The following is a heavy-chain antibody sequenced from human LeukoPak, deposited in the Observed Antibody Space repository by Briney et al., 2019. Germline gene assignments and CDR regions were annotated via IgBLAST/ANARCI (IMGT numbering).Heavy chain of an antibody. Sequence: KPSETLSLTCTVSGGSISSYYWSWIRQPPGKGLEWIGYIYYSGSTNYNPSLKSRVTISVDTSKNQFSLKLSSVTAADTAVYYCARGVVIYQADYWGQGTLATVSS. D-gene: IGHD3-3*01. CDR1: GGSISSYY. CDR3: ARGVVIYQADY. J-gene: IGHJ4*02. V-gene: IGHV4-59*01. CDR2: IYYSGST.